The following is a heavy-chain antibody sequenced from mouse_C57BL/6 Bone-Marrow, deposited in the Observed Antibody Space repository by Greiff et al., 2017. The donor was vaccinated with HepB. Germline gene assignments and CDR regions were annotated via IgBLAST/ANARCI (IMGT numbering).Heavy chain of an antibody. J-gene: IGHJ1*03. V-gene: IGHV5-4*03. Sequence: EVKVVESGGGLVKPGGSLKLSCAASGFTFSSYAMSWVRQIPEKRLEWVATISDGGSYTYYPDNVKGRFTISRDNAKNNLYLQMSHLKSEDTAMYYCARMSGKDDWYFDVWGTGTTVTVSS. CDR1: GFTFSSYA. D-gene: IGHD1-3*01. CDR2: ISDGGSYT. CDR3: ARMSGKDDWYFDV.